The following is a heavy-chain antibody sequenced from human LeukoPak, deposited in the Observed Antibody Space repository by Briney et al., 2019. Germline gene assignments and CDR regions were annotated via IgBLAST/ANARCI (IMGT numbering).Heavy chain of an antibody. Sequence: GGSLRLSCAASGFTFSNYAMHWVRQAPGRGLEWVAVTSYDATVRYYADSVKGRFTISRDDSKNTLYLQMNSLKTEDTAVYYCTTDLYCSGGSCYSGFDYWGQGTLVTVSS. CDR2: TSYDATVR. CDR3: TTDLYCSGGSCYSGFDY. CDR1: GFTFSNYA. V-gene: IGHV3-30*03. J-gene: IGHJ4*02. D-gene: IGHD2-15*01.